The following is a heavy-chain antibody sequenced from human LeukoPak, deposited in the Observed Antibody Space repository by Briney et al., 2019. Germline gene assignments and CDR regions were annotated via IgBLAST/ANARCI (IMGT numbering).Heavy chain of an antibody. CDR1: GGTFSSYA. CDR3: ASFLNPAGDYDILTGYYVVDY. J-gene: IGHJ4*02. Sequence: WASVKVSCKASGGTFSSYAISWVRQAPGQGLEWMGGIIPIFGTANYAQKFQGRVTTTADKSTSTAYMELSSLRSEDTAVYYCASFLNPAGDYDILTGYYVVDYWGQGTLVTVSS. D-gene: IGHD3-9*01. CDR2: IIPIFGTA. V-gene: IGHV1-69*06.